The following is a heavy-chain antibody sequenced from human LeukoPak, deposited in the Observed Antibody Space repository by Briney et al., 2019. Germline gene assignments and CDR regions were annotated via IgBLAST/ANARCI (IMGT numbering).Heavy chain of an antibody. J-gene: IGHJ4*02. D-gene: IGHD3-3*01. CDR1: GFTFSSYA. Sequence: TGGSLRLSCAASGFTFSSYAMSWVRQAPGKGLEWVSGISGSGGTTYYADSVKGRFTISRDNPKNTLYLQMNSLRAEDTAVYYCASPSWSGYYYYFDYWGQGTLVTVSS. V-gene: IGHV3-23*01. CDR3: ASPSWSGYYYYFDY. CDR2: ISGSGGTT.